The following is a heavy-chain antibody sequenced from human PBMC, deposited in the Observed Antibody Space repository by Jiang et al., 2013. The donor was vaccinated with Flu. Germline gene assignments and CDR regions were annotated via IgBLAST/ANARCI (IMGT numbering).Heavy chain of an antibody. CDR1: GGSISSSSYY. Sequence: SETLSLTCTVSGGSISSSSYYWGWIRQPPGKGLEWIGSIYYSGSTYYNPSLKSRVTISVDTSKNQFSLKLSSVTAADTAVYYCARHHPVGATTGGVGYFDYWGQGTLVTVSS. CDR2: IYYSGST. D-gene: IGHD1-26*01. CDR3: ARHHPVGATTGGVGYFDY. V-gene: IGHV4-39*01. J-gene: IGHJ4*02.